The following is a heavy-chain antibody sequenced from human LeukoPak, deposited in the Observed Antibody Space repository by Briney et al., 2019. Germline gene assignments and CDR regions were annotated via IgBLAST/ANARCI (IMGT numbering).Heavy chain of an antibody. CDR2: ISSSSSTI. V-gene: IGHV3-48*01. J-gene: IGHJ4*02. D-gene: IGHD3-3*01. CDR1: GFTFSSYS. Sequence: GGSLRLSCAASGFTFSSYSMNWVRQAPGKGLEWVSYISSSSSTIYYADSVKGRFTISRDNSKNTLYLQMNSLRAEDTAVYYCARDPRYYDFWSGYYSVPPSFDYWGQGTLVTVSS. CDR3: ARDPRYYDFWSGYYSVPPSFDY.